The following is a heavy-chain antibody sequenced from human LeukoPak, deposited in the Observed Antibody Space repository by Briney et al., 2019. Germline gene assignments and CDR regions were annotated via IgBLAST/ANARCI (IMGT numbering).Heavy chain of an antibody. D-gene: IGHD6-13*01. CDR3: ARVRARYSSSYARGFDP. CDR2: MNPNSGNT. CDR1: EYTFIGYY. Sequence: GASVKVSCKTSEYTFIGYYMHWVRQATGQGLEWMGWMNPNSGNTGYAQKFQGRVTMTRNTSISTAYMELSSLRSEDTAVYYCARVRARYSSSYARGFDPWGQGTLVTVSS. V-gene: IGHV1-8*02. J-gene: IGHJ5*02.